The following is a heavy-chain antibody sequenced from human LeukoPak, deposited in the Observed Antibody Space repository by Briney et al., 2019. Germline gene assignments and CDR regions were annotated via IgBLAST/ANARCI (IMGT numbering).Heavy chain of an antibody. J-gene: IGHJ6*03. D-gene: IGHD6-6*01. CDR1: GYSISSGYY. CDR3: ATYSSSREDYMDV. CDR2: IYHSGST. Sequence: SETLSLTCTVSGYSISSGYYWGWIRQPPGNGLEWIGSIYHSGSTFYHPSLKSRLTISVDTSKNQFSLKLSSVTAADMAVYYCATYSSSREDYMDVWGKGITVTVSS. V-gene: IGHV4-38-2*02.